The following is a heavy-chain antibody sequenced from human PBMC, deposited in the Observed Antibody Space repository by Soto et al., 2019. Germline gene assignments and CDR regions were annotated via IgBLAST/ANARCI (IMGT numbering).Heavy chain of an antibody. J-gene: IGHJ5*02. V-gene: IGHV4-34*01. D-gene: IGHD2-2*01. CDR3: ATRDDIVVLPPARQNWFDP. Sequence: SETLSLTCSVYGGSFSGYHWSWIRQPPGKGLEWIGEINHSGSTNYNPSLKSRVTISVDTSKNQFSLKLSSVTAADTAVYYCATRDDIVVLPPARQNWFDPWGQGTLVTVSS. CDR1: GGSFSGYH. CDR2: INHSGST.